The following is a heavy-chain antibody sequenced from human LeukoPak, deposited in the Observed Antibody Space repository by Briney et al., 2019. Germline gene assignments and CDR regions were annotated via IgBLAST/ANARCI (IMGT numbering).Heavy chain of an antibody. CDR2: IYYSGST. D-gene: IGHD3-16*01. J-gene: IGHJ4*02. V-gene: IGHV4-59*01. CDR1: GGSISSYY. Sequence: SETLSLTCTVSGGSISSYYWSWIRQPPGKGLEWIGYIYYSGSTNYNPSLKSRGTISVDTSKNQFSLKLSSATAADTAMYYCARDLGPPGFDYGGQGTLVTVSS. CDR3: ARDLGPPGFDY.